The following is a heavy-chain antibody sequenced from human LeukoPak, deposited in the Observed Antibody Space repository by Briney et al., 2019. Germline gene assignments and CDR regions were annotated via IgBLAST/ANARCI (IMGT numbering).Heavy chain of an antibody. CDR3: ARREAVAGPYYYYYYGMDV. CDR2: INAGNGNT. J-gene: IGHJ6*02. CDR1: GYTFTSFA. V-gene: IGHV1-3*01. Sequence: ASVKVSCKASGYTFTSFAMHWVRQAPGQRLEWMGWINAGNGNTKYSQKFQGRVTITRDTSASTAYMELSSLRSEDTAVYYCARREAVAGPYYYYYYGMDVWGQGTTVTVSS. D-gene: IGHD6-19*01.